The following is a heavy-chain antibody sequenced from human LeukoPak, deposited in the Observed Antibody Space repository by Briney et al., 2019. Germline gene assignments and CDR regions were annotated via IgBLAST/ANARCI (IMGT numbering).Heavy chain of an antibody. V-gene: IGHV4-34*01. Sequence: SETLSLTCAVYGGSFSGYYWSWIRQPPGKGLEWIGEINHSGSTNYNPSLKSRVTISVDTSKNQFSLKLSSVTAADTAVYYCARGQNRAYFDLWGRGTLVTVSS. CDR3: ARGQNRAYFDL. CDR1: GGSFSGYY. J-gene: IGHJ2*01. CDR2: INHSGST.